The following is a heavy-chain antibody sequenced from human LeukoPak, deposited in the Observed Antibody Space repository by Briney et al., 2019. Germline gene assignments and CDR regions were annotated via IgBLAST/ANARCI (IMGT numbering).Heavy chain of an antibody. D-gene: IGHD1-7*01. CDR3: AKAGLRTTNYHLDY. J-gene: IGHJ4*02. V-gene: IGHV3-9*01. Sequence: GGSLRLSCAASGFTFDDYAMYWVRQPPGKGLEWISGISWDSGTTDYADSVKGRFTISRDNAKNSLYLQMNSLRVEDTAFDYCAKAGLRTTNYHLDYWGQGILVTVSS. CDR2: ISWDSGTT. CDR1: GFTFDDYA.